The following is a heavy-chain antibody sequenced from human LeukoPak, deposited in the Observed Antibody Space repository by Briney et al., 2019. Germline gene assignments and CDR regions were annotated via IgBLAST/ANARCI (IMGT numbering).Heavy chain of an antibody. CDR3: ARGVGSTSSNWFDP. CDR2: IYGSGNT. J-gene: IGHJ5*02. Sequence: SETLSLTCTVSGGSFSSGTYYWSWNRQPGGKGLEWIVRIYGSGNTNYNPSLKSRVTISVDTSRNQFSLKLSSVSTADTAVYYCARGVGSTSSNWFDPWGQGTLVTVSS. D-gene: IGHD2-2*01. CDR1: GGSFSSGTYY. V-gene: IGHV4-61*02.